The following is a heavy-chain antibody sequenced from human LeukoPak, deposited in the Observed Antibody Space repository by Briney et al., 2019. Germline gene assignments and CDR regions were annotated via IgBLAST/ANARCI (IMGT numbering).Heavy chain of an antibody. CDR2: IYYSGST. CDR3: ARHVRYRVGATTKLHNWFDP. D-gene: IGHD1-26*01. Sequence: SETLSLTCTVSGYSIGIGYYWGWIRQPPGKGLEWIGSIYYSGSTYYNPSLKSRVTISVDTSKNQFSLKLSSVTAADTAVYYCARHVRYRVGATTKLHNWFDPWGQGTLVTVSS. V-gene: IGHV4-38-2*02. J-gene: IGHJ5*02. CDR1: GYSIGIGYY.